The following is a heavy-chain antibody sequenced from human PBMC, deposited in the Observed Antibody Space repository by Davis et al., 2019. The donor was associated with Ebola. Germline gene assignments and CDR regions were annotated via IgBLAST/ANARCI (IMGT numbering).Heavy chain of an antibody. J-gene: IGHJ5*02. CDR2: INHSGST. Sequence: MPSETLSLTCAVYGWSFSGYYWSWIRQLPGKGLEWIGEINHSGSTNYNPSLKSRVTISVDTPKNQFSLKRRSVPAADTAVYYCARGSFQLLRWFDPWGQGTLVIVSS. V-gene: IGHV4-34*01. CDR1: GWSFSGYY. D-gene: IGHD2-2*01. CDR3: ARGSFQLLRWFDP.